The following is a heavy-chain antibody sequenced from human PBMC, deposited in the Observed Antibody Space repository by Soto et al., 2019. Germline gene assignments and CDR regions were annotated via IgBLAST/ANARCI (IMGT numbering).Heavy chain of an antibody. D-gene: IGHD3-9*01. J-gene: IGHJ4*02. CDR2: IYSGGST. CDR3: AREDILTCYPETHYFDY. Sequence: PGGSLRLSCAASGFTVSSNYMSWVRQAPGKGLEWVSVIYSGGSTYYADSVKGRFTISRDNSKNTLYLQMNSLRAEDTAVYYCAREDILTCYPETHYFDYWGQGTLVTVSS. CDR1: GFTVSSNY. V-gene: IGHV3-53*01.